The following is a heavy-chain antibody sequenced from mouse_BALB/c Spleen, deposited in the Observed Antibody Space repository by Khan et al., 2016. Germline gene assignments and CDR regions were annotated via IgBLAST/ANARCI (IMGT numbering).Heavy chain of an antibody. D-gene: IGHD1-1*02. CDR1: GYTFTSSW. V-gene: IGHV1S130*01. Sequence: QVQLKQSGSVLVRPGASVKLSCKASGYTFTSSWMHWAKQRPGQGLEWIGEIHPNSGNTNYNEKFKGKATLTVDTSSSTAYVDLSSLTSEDSAVYYCARGGRYWYFDVWGAGTTVTVSS. J-gene: IGHJ1*01. CDR3: ARGGRYWYFDV. CDR2: IHPNSGNT.